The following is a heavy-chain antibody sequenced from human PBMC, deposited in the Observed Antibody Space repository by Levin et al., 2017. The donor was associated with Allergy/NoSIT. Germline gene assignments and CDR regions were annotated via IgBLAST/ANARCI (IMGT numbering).Heavy chain of an antibody. CDR1: GFTFSNAW. D-gene: IGHD1/OR15-1a*01. CDR3: TTGSSGGEQIDY. J-gene: IGHJ4*02. V-gene: IGHV3-15*01. Sequence: GESLKISCAASGFTFSNAWMSWVRQAPGKGLEWVGRIKSKTDGGTTDYAAPVKGRFTISRDDSKNTLYLQMNSLKTEDTAVYYCTTGSSGGEQIDYWGQGTLVTVSS. CDR2: IKSKTDGGTT.